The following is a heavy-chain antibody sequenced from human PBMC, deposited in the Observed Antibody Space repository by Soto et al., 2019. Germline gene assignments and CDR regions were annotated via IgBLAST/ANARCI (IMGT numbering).Heavy chain of an antibody. CDR2: LAPISGSP. CDR3: ARIGVGSRR. Sequence: VQMVQSGAEVKEPGSSVKVSSTNSGDTFSHYVMSWVRQAPGQGLEWMGSLAPISGSPNYAERFEGRLTISADAGTSTMYMELRSLKYDDTAVYYCARIGVGSRRWGQGTMVTVSS. CDR1: GDTFSHYV. V-gene: IGHV1-69*18. D-gene: IGHD1-26*01. J-gene: IGHJ3*01.